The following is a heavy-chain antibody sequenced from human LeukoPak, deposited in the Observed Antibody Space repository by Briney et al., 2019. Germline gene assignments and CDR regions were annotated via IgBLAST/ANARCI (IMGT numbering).Heavy chain of an antibody. CDR3: ARTLSSSWYRWFDP. J-gene: IGHJ5*02. CDR1: GYTFTGYY. D-gene: IGHD6-13*01. V-gene: IGHV1-2*04. CDR2: INPNSGGT. Sequence: ASVNVSCKASGYTFTGYYMHWVRQAPGQGLEWMGWINPNSGGTNYAQKFQGWVTMTRDTSISTAYMELSRLRSDDTAVYYCARTLSSSWYRWFDPWGQGTLVTVSS.